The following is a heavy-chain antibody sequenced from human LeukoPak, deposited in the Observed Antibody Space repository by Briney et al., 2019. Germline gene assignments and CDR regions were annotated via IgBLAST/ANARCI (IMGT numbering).Heavy chain of an antibody. CDR2: IYYSGST. CDR3: ARQRGAVVPAATYFDY. V-gene: IGHV4-59*08. J-gene: IGHJ4*02. Sequence: LETLSLTCTVSGGSISSYYWSWIRQPPGKGLEWIGYIYYSGSTNYNPSLKSRVTISVDTSKNQFSLKLSSVTAADTAVYYCARQRGAVVPAATYFDYWGQGTLVTVSS. D-gene: IGHD2-2*01. CDR1: GGSISSYY.